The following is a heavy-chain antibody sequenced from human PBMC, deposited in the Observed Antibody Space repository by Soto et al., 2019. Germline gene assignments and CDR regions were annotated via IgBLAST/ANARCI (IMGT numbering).Heavy chain of an antibody. V-gene: IGHV3-33*01. D-gene: IGHD4-17*01. CDR3: ARDHYGDYGVGMSVLDY. Sequence: QVQLVESGGGVVQPGRSLRLSCAASGFTFSSYGMHWVRQAPGKGLEWVAVIWYDGSNKYYADSVKGRFTISRDNSKNTLYLQMNSLRAEDTAVYYCARDHYGDYGVGMSVLDYWGQGTLVTVSS. J-gene: IGHJ4*02. CDR2: IWYDGSNK. CDR1: GFTFSSYG.